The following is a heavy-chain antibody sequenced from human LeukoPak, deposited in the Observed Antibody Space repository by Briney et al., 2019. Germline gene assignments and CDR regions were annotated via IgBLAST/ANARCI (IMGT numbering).Heavy chain of an antibody. Sequence: GGSLRLSCAASGFTFSSYSMNWVRQAPGKGLEWVSSISSSSSYIYYADSVKGRFTISRDNAKNSLYLQMNSLRAEDTAVYYCARDRVTGTTAVSDYWGQGILVTVSS. CDR2: ISSSSSYI. CDR3: ARDRVTGTTAVSDY. J-gene: IGHJ4*02. V-gene: IGHV3-21*01. CDR1: GFTFSSYS. D-gene: IGHD1-20*01.